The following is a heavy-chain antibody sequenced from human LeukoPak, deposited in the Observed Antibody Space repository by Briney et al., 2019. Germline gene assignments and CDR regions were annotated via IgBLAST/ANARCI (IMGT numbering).Heavy chain of an antibody. D-gene: IGHD2-21*02. CDR3: ARESYCGGDCSDY. V-gene: IGHV3-30*04. J-gene: IGHJ4*02. CDR2: ISYDGSNK. CDR1: GFTFSSYA. Sequence: PGGSLRLSCAASGFTFSSYAMHWVRQAPGKGLEWVAVISYDGSNKYCADSVKGRFTIYRDNSKNTLYLQMNSLRAEDTAVYYCARESYCGGDCSDYWGQGTLVTVSS.